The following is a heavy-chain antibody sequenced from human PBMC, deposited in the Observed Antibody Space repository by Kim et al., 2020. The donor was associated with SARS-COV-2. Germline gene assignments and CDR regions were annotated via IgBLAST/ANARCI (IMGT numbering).Heavy chain of an antibody. J-gene: IGHJ3*02. D-gene: IGHD3-10*01. V-gene: IGHV3-21*01. CDR3: AREFTMVRGVSDAFDI. Sequence: SVKGRFTISRDKAKNSLYLQMNSLRAEDTAVYYCAREFTMVRGVSDAFDIWGQGTMVTVSS.